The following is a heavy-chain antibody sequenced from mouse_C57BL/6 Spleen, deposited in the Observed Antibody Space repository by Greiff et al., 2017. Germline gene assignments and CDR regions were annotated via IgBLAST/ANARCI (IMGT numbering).Heavy chain of an antibody. D-gene: IGHD4-1*01. V-gene: IGHV2-2*01. CDR2: IWSGGST. Sequence: VQLQQSGPGLVQPSPSLSITCTVSGFSLTSYGVHWVRQSPGKGLEWLGVIWSGGSTDDNAAFISRLSISKDNSKSQVFIKMNRLQAYDTAIYYFSSDRELGHYYAMDYWGQGTSVTVSS. J-gene: IGHJ4*01. CDR1: GFSLTSYG. CDR3: SSDRELGHYYAMDY.